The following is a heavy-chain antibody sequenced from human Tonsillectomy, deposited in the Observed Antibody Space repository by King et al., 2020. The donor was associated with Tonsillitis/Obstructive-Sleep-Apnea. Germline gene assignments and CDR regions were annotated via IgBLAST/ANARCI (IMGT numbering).Heavy chain of an antibody. V-gene: IGHV1-69*01. Sequence: VQLVESGAEVKKPGSSVKVSCKASGGTFSSYAISWVRQAPGQGLEWMGGIIPIFGTANYAQKFQGRVTMTADESTSTAYMELSSLRSEDTAVYYCARVLTIFGVVINYYMDVWGKGTTVTVSS. CDR1: GGTFSSYA. CDR3: ARVLTIFGVVINYYMDV. J-gene: IGHJ6*03. D-gene: IGHD3-3*01. CDR2: IIPIFGTA.